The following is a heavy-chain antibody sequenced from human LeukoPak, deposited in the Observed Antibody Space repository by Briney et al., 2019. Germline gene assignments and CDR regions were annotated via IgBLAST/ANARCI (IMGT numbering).Heavy chain of an antibody. CDR2: IYHSGST. V-gene: IGHV4-30-2*01. D-gene: IGHD6-13*01. Sequence: SQTLSLTCTVSGGSISSGGYYWSWIRQPPGKGLEWIGYIYHSGSTYYNPSLKSRVTISVDRSKNQFSLKLSSVTAADTAVYYCAGGGSSWGNWFDPWGQGTLVTVSS. CDR1: GGSISSGGYY. J-gene: IGHJ5*02. CDR3: AGGGSSWGNWFDP.